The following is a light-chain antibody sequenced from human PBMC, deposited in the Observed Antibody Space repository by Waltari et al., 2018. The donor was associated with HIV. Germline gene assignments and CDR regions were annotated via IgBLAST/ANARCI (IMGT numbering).Light chain of an antibody. V-gene: IGLV2-14*03. CDR1: SSDVGGYND. Sequence: QSALTQPASVSGSPGQPITISCTGSSSDVGGYNDVSWYQQHPGKAPRLMIYDVSTRPSGVSDRFSGSKSGDTASLTISGLQAEDEADYYCESYTSTSVWVFGGGTRLTVL. CDR2: DVS. CDR3: ESYTSTSVWV. J-gene: IGLJ3*02.